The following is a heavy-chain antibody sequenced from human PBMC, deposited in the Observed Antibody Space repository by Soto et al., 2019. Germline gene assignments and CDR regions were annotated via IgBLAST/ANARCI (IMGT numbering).Heavy chain of an antibody. CDR1: GGTFSSYA. D-gene: IGHD6-6*01. Sequence: QVQLVQSGAEVKKPGSSVKVSCKASGGTFSSYAISWVRQAPGQGLEWMGGIIPIFGTANYAQKFQDRVTITANEFTSRAEMELSSLRSEDEAVYYCARGGDRHRSSCGPGGYYYYGMDVWGQGTTVTGSS. J-gene: IGHJ6*02. V-gene: IGHV1-69*01. CDR3: ARGGDRHRSSCGPGGYYYYGMDV. CDR2: IIPIFGTA.